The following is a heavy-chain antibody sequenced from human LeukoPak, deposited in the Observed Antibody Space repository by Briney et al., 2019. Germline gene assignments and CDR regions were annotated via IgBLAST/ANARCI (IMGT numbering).Heavy chain of an antibody. CDR2: IYHSGST. D-gene: IGHD5/OR15-5a*01. CDR1: GGSISSSNW. J-gene: IGHJ4*02. V-gene: IGHV4-4*02. CDR3: ARWSVYGPTQGGFDY. Sequence: SETLSLTCAGSGGSISSSNWWSWVRQPPGKGLEGIGEIYHSGSTNYNPALKSRVTISVDKSKTQFSLKLSSVTAAYTAAYYCARWSVYGPTQGGFDYWGQVTLVTVSS.